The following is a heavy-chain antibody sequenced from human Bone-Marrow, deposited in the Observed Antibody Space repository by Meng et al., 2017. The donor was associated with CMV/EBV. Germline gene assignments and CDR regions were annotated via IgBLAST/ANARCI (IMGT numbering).Heavy chain of an antibody. Sequence: SETLSLTCAVYGGSFSGYYWSWIRQPPGKGLEWIGEINHRGSTNYNPSLKSRVTISVDTSKNQFSLKLRSVTAADTAVYYCARNVESYFEYWGQGMLVTVSS. D-gene: IGHD5-24*01. V-gene: IGHV4-34*01. CDR1: GGSFSGYY. J-gene: IGHJ4*02. CDR2: INHRGST. CDR3: ARNVESYFEY.